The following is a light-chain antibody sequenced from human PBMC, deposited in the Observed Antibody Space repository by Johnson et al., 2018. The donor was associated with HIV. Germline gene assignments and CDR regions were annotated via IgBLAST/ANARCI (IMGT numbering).Light chain of an antibody. CDR2: DNN. CDR1: SSNIGNNY. V-gene: IGLV1-51*01. CDR3: ATWDSSLSAGGV. J-gene: IGLJ1*01. Sequence: QYVLTQSPSVSAAPGQKVTISCSGSSSNIGNNYVSWYQQLPGTAPKLLIYDNNKRPSGIPDRFSGSKSGTSATLGITGLQTGDEADYYCATWDSSLSAGGVFGTGTKVTVL.